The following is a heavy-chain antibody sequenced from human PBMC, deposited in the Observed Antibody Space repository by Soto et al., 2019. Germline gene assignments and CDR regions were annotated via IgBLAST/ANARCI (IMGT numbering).Heavy chain of an antibody. Sequence: ASVKVSCKASGYTFTSYPMNWLRQAPGQRTEWMGWINAGNGGTKYSQIFQGRVSITRDSSASTAYLQLSRLSSEDTAVYYCSTDRGGYCSGGSCSEAWFDPWGQGTLVTVSS. D-gene: IGHD2-15*01. CDR2: INAGNGGT. V-gene: IGHV1-3*01. J-gene: IGHJ5*02. CDR1: GYTFTSYP. CDR3: STDRGGYCSGGSCSEAWFDP.